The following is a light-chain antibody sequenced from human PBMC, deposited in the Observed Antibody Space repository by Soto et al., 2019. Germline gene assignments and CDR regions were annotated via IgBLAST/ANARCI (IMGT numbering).Light chain of an antibody. CDR2: AAS. J-gene: IGKJ2*01. V-gene: IGKV1-27*01. Sequence: DIQMTQSPSSLSASVGDRVTITCRAHQDISNYLAWYQQKPGKVPELLIYAASTLRTDVQSRFSGSGSGTVFTLTINNLQPEDVATYYCQKYNSAPNTFGRGTRLEIK. CDR1: QDISNY. CDR3: QKYNSAPNT.